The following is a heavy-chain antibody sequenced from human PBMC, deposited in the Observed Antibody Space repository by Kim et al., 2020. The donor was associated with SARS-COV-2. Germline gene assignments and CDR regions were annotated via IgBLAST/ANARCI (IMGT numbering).Heavy chain of an antibody. V-gene: IGHV1-18*04. D-gene: IGHD3-3*01. CDR2: ISAYNGNT. Sequence: ASVKVSCKASGYIFTTYPISWVRQAPGQGLEWMGWISAYNGNTNYAQNLQGRVTMTTDTSTSTAYMELRSLRSDDTAVYYCARGPTIFGVATTIDYWGQGTPVTIS. CDR1: GYIFTTYP. J-gene: IGHJ4*02. CDR3: ARGPTIFGVATTIDY.